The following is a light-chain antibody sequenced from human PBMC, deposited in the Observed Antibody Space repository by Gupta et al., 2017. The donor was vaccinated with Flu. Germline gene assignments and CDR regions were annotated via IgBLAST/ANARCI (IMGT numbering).Light chain of an antibody. CDR2: GTS. V-gene: IGKV3-20*01. CDR3: QAYGSS. J-gene: IGKJ3*01. CDR1: QSVTSSY. Sequence: EIVLTQSPGTLSLSPGERATLSCRASQSVTSSYLAWYQQKPGQTPRLVIYGTSTRATGIPDRVSGSGSGTDFTRTISRLEPEDLAGDDCQAYGSSFGPGTKVDLK.